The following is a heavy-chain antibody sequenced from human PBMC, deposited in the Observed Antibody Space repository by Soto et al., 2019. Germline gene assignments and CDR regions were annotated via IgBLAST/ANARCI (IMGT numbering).Heavy chain of an antibody. CDR2: IIPIFGTA. D-gene: IGHD3-10*01. CDR3: ASSDAYGSGSYYARFDP. CDR1: GGTFSSYA. Sequence: QVQLVQSGAEVKKPGSSVKVSCKASGGTFSSYAISWVRQAPGQGLEWMGGIIPIFGTANYAQKFQGRVTITADESTSRAYMELSSLRSEDTAVYYCASSDAYGSGSYYARFDPWGPGTLVTVSS. V-gene: IGHV1-69*01. J-gene: IGHJ5*02.